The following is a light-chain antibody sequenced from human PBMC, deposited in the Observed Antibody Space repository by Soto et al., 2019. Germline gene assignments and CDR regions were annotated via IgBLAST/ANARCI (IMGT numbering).Light chain of an antibody. CDR3: QQRRDWPPIT. Sequence: DTVLTQSTATLSLSPGETATLSCRASQSVRSHLAWYQQRPGQPPRLLIYDASYRATGVPLRFSGSGSGTEFTLTISSLESGDSAIYYCQQRRDWPPITLGQGTRLEIK. CDR2: DAS. CDR1: QSVRSH. J-gene: IGKJ5*01. V-gene: IGKV3-11*01.